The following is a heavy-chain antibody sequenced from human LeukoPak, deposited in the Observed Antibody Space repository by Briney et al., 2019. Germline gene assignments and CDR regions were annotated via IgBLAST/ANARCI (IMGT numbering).Heavy chain of an antibody. CDR1: GGSISTYY. D-gene: IGHD6-6*01. CDR2: IYYSGST. Sequence: SETLSLTCTVSGGSISTYYWSWIRRPPGERLEWIGYIYYSGSTNYNPSLKSRVTISVDTSKNLFSLKLTSLTAADTAVYYCARFHGSSSTSDYWGQGTPVTVSS. J-gene: IGHJ4*02. V-gene: IGHV4-59*01. CDR3: ARFHGSSSTSDY.